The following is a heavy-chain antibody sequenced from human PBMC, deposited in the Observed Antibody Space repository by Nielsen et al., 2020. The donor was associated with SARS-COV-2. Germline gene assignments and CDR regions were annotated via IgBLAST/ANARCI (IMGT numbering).Heavy chain of an antibody. D-gene: IGHD2-2*01. CDR2: IFSNDEK. V-gene: IGHV2-26*01. CDR3: ARGYCSSTSCHFDY. J-gene: IGHJ4*02. Sequence: LRLSCAASGFTFSSYGMHWIRQPPGKALEWLAHIFSNDEKSYSTSLKSRLTISKDTSKSQVVLTMTNMDPVDTATYYCARGYCSSTSCHFDYWDQGTLVTVSS. CDR1: GFTFSSYG.